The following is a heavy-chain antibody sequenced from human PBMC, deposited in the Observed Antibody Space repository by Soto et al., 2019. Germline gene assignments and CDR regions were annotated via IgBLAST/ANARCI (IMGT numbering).Heavy chain of an antibody. V-gene: IGHV4-39*01. Sequence: PSETLSLTCTVSGGSSSGSSYYWGWIRQPPGKGLEWIGSIYYSGNTYYNPSPKSRVTISVDTSKNQFSLKLSSVTAADTAVYYCALGGYWVTTYYYYYGMDVWGQGTTVT. CDR3: ALGGYWVTTYYYYYGMDV. J-gene: IGHJ6*02. CDR2: IYYSGNT. CDR1: GGSSSGSSYY. D-gene: IGHD3-22*01.